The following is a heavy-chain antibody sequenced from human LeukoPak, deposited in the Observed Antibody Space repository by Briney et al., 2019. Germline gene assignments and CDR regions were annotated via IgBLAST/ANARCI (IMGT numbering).Heavy chain of an antibody. Sequence: ASVKVSCKASGYTFTSYAMHWVRQAPGQRLEWMGWINAGNGNTKYSQKFQGRVTITRDTSASTAYMELSSLRSEDTAVYYCARESDYDSAAAWNWFDPWGQGTLVTVSS. V-gene: IGHV1-3*01. CDR1: GYTFTSYA. D-gene: IGHD3-22*01. CDR2: INAGNGNT. CDR3: ARESDYDSAAAWNWFDP. J-gene: IGHJ5*02.